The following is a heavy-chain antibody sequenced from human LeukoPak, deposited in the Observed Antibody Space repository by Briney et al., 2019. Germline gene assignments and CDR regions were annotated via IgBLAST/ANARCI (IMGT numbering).Heavy chain of an antibody. Sequence: SETLSLTCAVYGGSFSGYYWSWIRQPPGKGLEWIGYIYYSGSTNYNPSLKSRVTISVDTSKNQFSLKLSSVTAADTAVYYCARESSSSSYGGLIDYWGQGTLVTVSS. CDR3: ARESSSSSYGGLIDY. CDR2: IYYSGST. J-gene: IGHJ4*02. V-gene: IGHV4-59*01. D-gene: IGHD6-13*01. CDR1: GGSFSGYY.